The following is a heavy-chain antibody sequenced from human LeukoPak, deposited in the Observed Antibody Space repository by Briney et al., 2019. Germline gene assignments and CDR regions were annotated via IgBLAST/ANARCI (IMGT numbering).Heavy chain of an antibody. J-gene: IGHJ4*02. CDR3: ARGGGSYDILTGRFDY. D-gene: IGHD3-9*01. CDR1: GYTFTSYY. Sequence: ASVKVSCKASGYTFTSYYMHWLRQARGQGLEWMGIINPSGGSTSYAQKFQGRVTMTRDMSTSTVYMELSSLRSEDTAVYYCARGGGSYDILTGRFDYWGQGTLVTVSS. V-gene: IGHV1-46*01. CDR2: INPSGGST.